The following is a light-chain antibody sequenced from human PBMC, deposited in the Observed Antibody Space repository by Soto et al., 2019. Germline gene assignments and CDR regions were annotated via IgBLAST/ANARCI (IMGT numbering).Light chain of an antibody. CDR2: AAS. CDR3: QKYNTAPRT. J-gene: IGKJ1*01. CDR1: QGISNY. Sequence: DIPMTQSPSSLSASVGDRVTITCRASQGISNYLAWYQQKPGKAPKLLIFAASTLHSGVPSRFSGTGSGTDFTLTITSLQPEDIATYYCQKYNTAPRTFGQGTKVEIK. V-gene: IGKV1-27*01.